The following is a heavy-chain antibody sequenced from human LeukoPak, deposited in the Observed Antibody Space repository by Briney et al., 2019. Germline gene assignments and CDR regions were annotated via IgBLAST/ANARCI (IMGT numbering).Heavy chain of an antibody. CDR3: AKIPFCGGDCYYFDSFDI. CDR1: GFTFSSYA. CDR2: ISGSGGST. D-gene: IGHD2-21*02. Sequence: GGSLGLSCAASGFTFSSYAMSWVRQAPGKGLEWVSAISGSGGSTYYADSVKGRFTISRDNSKNTLYLQMNSLRAEDTAVYYCAKIPFCGGDCYYFDSFDIWGQGTMVTVSS. J-gene: IGHJ3*02. V-gene: IGHV3-23*01.